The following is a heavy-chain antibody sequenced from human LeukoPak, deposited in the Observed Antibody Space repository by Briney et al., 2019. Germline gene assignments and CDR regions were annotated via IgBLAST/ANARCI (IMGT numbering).Heavy chain of an antibody. CDR1: GFTFIIDW. V-gene: IGHV3-7*01. Sequence: GSLRLSCAASGFTFIIDWMSWVRHALGKGLEWVANIKQDGSEKYYVDSVKGRFTISRDNAKNSLYLQMNSLRAEDTAVYYCASRMRWGQGTLVTVSS. D-gene: IGHD2-15*01. CDR2: IKQDGSEK. J-gene: IGHJ4*02. CDR3: ASRMR.